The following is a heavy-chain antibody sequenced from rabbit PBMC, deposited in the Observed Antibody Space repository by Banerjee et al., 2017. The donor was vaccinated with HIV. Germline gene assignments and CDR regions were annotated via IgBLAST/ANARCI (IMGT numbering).Heavy chain of an antibody. Sequence: QEQLEESGGGLVQPGGSLTLSCKASGFTFSSYVITWVRQAPGKGLEWIGWIITDDSAYYASWAKGRFTISKTSWTTVTLQMTSLTAADTATYFCARDLTGVTGWNFNLWGPGTLVTVS. V-gene: IGHV1S39*01. CDR3: ARDLTGVTGWNFNL. CDR1: GFTFSSYV. D-gene: IGHD7-1*01. J-gene: IGHJ4*01. CDR2: IITDDSA.